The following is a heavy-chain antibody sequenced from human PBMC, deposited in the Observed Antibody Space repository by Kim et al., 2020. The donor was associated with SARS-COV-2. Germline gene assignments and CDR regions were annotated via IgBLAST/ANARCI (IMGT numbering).Heavy chain of an antibody. J-gene: IGHJ6*02. Sequence: GGSLRLSCAASGFTFSSYSMNWVRQAPGKGLEWVSSISSSSSYIYYADSVKGRFTISRDNAKNSLYLQMNSLRAEDTAVYYCARDHPASTHYYYYGMDVWGQGTTVTVSS. V-gene: IGHV3-21*01. D-gene: IGHD2-2*01. CDR1: GFTFSSYS. CDR3: ARDHPASTHYYYYGMDV. CDR2: ISSSSSYI.